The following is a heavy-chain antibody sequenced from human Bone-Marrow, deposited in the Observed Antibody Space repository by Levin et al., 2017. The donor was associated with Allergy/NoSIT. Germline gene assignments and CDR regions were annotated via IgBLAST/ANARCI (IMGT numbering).Heavy chain of an antibody. J-gene: IGHJ5*02. Sequence: GESLKISCTASGFTFGSYAMTWVRQIPGKGLEWLSIISAFGDPTYYADSVKGRFTISRDNSNNTLYLQMNNLRGEDTAIYYCAKRVFPGFWTGSSLEPWGQGTLVTVSS. V-gene: IGHV3-23*01. CDR2: ISAFGDPT. CDR1: GFTFGSYA. D-gene: IGHD3/OR15-3a*01. CDR3: AKRVFPGFWTGSSLEP.